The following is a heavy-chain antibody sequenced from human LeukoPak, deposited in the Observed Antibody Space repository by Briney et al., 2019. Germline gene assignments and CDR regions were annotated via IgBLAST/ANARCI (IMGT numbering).Heavy chain of an antibody. V-gene: IGHV3-48*04. Sequence: PGGSLRLSCAASGFTFSRYGMHRVRQAPGKGLEWVSKISSSGTTIYYADSVKGRFTISRDNAKNSLYLQMNSLRAEDTALYYCARGAVAGTLDYFQHWGQGTLVTVSS. CDR1: GFTFSRYG. D-gene: IGHD6-19*01. CDR2: ISSSGTTI. CDR3: ARGAVAGTLDYFQH. J-gene: IGHJ1*01.